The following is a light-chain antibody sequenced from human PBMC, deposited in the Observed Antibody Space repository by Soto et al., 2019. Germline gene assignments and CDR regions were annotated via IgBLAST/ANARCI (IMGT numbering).Light chain of an antibody. CDR2: AAS. Sequence: DIQMSQSPSSLSASAGDRATITCRASQSISSYLNWYQQKPGKAPKLLIYAASSLQSGVPSRFSGSGSGTDFTLTISSLQPDDFATYYCQQSYSNPRTFGGGTKVDI. CDR3: QQSYSNPRT. V-gene: IGKV1-39*01. CDR1: QSISSY. J-gene: IGKJ4*01.